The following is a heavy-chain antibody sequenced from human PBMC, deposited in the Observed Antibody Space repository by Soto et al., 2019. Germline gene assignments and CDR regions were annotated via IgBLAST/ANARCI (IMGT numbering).Heavy chain of an antibody. J-gene: IGHJ4*02. V-gene: IGHV3-74*01. D-gene: IGHD3-10*01. CDR1: GFTFSGSW. CDR3: ARGIFGSGTANDY. Sequence: EVQLVESGGGLVQPGGSLRLSCAASGFTFSGSWMHWVRQATGKGLVWVARINADGSGTSYADFVKRRFTNSRDDAKNTLFLKMHGLRAEDTAVYYCARGIFGSGTANDYWGQGTLVTVSS. CDR2: INADGSGT.